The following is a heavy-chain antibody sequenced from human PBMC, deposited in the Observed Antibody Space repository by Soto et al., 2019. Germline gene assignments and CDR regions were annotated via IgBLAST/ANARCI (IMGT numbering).Heavy chain of an antibody. CDR1: GGSISSSNYY. V-gene: IGHV4-39*07. J-gene: IGHJ5*02. CDR2: IYHSGST. Sequence: SETLSLTCTVSGGSISSSNYYWGWIRQPPGKGLEWIGSIYHSGSTYYNPSLKSRVSISVDTSKNQFSLKLSSVTAADTAVYYCGRVPSPWGQGTLVTVSS. CDR3: GRVPSP.